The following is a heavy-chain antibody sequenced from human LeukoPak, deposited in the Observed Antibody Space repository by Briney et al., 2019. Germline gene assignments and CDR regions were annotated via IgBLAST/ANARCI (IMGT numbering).Heavy chain of an antibody. CDR2: IRSKIYGGTT. D-gene: IGHD6-19*01. J-gene: IGHJ4*02. Sequence: PGGSLRLSCTASGFTFGDYAMSWFRQAPGKGLEWVGFIRSKIYGGTTEYAASVKGRFTISRDDSNSIAYLQMNSLNTEDTAVYYCTRDQYSSGWYDILFDYWGQGTLVTVSS. V-gene: IGHV3-49*03. CDR1: GFTFGDYA. CDR3: TRDQYSSGWYDILFDY.